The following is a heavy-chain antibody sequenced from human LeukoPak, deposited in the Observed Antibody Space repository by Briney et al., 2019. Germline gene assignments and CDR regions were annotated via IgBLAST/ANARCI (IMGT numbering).Heavy chain of an antibody. V-gene: IGHV1-2*02. CDR3: ARASPTDSNWFDP. CDR1: GYTFTGYY. CDR2: INPNSGGT. D-gene: IGHD4-17*01. Sequence: ASVKVSCKASGYTFTGYYMHWVRQAPGQGPEWMGWINPNSGGTNYAQKFQGRVTMTTDTSTSTAYMELRSLRSDDTAVYYCARASPTDSNWFDPWGQGTLVTVSS. J-gene: IGHJ5*02.